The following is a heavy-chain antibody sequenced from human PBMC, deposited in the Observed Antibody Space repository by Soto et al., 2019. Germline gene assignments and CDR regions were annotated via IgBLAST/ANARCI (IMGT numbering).Heavy chain of an antibody. J-gene: IGHJ6*02. CDR1: GFTPRPYG. V-gene: IGHV3-33*01. D-gene: IGHD2-15*01. CDR3: ARESVVVAAKVSYGMDV. Sequence: GGSLRLPSAASGFTPRPYGLHLGRQAPGKGMEGVAVIWYYGSNKYYADSVKGRFTISRDNAKNTLYLQMNSLRDEDTAVYYCARESVVVAAKVSYGMDVWGQGTTVTVCS. CDR2: IWYYGSNK.